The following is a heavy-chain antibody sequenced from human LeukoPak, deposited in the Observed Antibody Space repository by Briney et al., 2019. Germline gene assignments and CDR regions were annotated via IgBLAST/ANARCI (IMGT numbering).Heavy chain of an antibody. CDR2: MYYSGST. J-gene: IGHJ5*02. V-gene: IGHV4-39*01. Sequence: SETLSLTCTVSGGSISSSSYCWGWIRQPPGKGLEWIGSMYYSGSTYYNPSLKSRVTISVDTSKNQFSLKLSSVTATDTAVYYCARRGGYSGYGTFDPWGQGTLVTVSS. CDR3: ARRGGYSGYGTFDP. CDR1: GGSISSSSYC. D-gene: IGHD5-12*01.